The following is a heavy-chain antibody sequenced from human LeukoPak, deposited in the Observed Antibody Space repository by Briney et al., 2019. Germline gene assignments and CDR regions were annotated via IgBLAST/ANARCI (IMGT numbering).Heavy chain of an antibody. V-gene: IGHV1-69*05. D-gene: IGHD3-22*01. CDR3: ARSEGRTYYDSSGYSFDY. CDR2: IIPIFGTA. J-gene: IGHJ4*02. Sequence: SVKVSCKASGGTFSSYAISWVRQAPGQGLEWMGRIIPIFGTANYAQKFQGRVTITTDESTSTAYMELSSLRSEDTAVYYCARSEGRTYYDSSGYSFDYWGQGTLVTVSS. CDR1: GGTFSSYA.